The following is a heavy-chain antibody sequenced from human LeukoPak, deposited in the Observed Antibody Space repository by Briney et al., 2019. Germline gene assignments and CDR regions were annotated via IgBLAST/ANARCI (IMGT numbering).Heavy chain of an antibody. D-gene: IGHD4-17*01. CDR2: IYYSGST. V-gene: IGHV4-39*01. J-gene: IGHJ5*02. CDR3: ARHRTTVTSP. CDR1: GGSISSSSYY. Sequence: PSETLSLTCTVSGGSISSSSYYWGWFRQPPGKGLEWIGSIYYSGSTYYNPSLKSRVTISVDTSKNQFSLKLSSVTAADTAVYYCARHRTTVTSPWGQGTLVTVSS.